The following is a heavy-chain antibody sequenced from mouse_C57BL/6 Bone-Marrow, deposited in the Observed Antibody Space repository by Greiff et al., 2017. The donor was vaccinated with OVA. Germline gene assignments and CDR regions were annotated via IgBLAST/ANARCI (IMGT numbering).Heavy chain of an antibody. V-gene: IGHV5-17*01. J-gene: IGHJ3*01. CDR2: ISSGSSTL. Sequence: EVMLVESGGGLVKPGGSLKLSCAASGFTFSDYGMHWVRQAPEKGLEWVAYISSGSSTLYYADTVKGRFTISRDNAKNTLFLQMTSLRSEDTAMYYCARTLLQEWLADWGQGTLVTVSA. CDR1: GFTFSDYG. D-gene: IGHD1-2*01. CDR3: ARTLLQEWLAD.